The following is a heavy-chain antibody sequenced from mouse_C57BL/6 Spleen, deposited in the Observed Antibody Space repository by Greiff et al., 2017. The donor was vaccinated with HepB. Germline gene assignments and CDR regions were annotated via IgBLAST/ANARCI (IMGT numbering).Heavy chain of an antibody. CDR1: GYTFTSYW. CDR2: IDPSDSYT. V-gene: IGHV1-69*01. CDR3: ASYYYGPFAY. D-gene: IGHD1-1*01. Sequence: QVQLKQPGAELVMPGASVKLSCKASGYTFTSYWMHWVKQRPGQGLEWIGEIDPSDSYTNYNQKFKGKSTLTVDKSSSTAYMQLSSLTSEDSAVYYCASYYYGPFAYWGQGTLVTVSA. J-gene: IGHJ3*01.